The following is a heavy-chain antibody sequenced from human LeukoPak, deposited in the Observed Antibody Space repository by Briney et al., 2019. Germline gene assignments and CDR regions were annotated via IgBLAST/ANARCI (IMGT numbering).Heavy chain of an antibody. CDR2: ISWNSGSI. J-gene: IGHJ4*02. Sequence: GRSLRLSCAASGFTFDDYAMHWVRQAPGKGLEWVSGISWNSGSIGCADSVKGRFTISRDNAKNSLYLQMNSLRAEDTALYYCAKGRSGAVAGNIVGVYFDYWGQGTLVTVSS. V-gene: IGHV3-9*01. CDR3: AKGRSGAVAGNIVGVYFDY. CDR1: GFTFDDYA. D-gene: IGHD6-19*01.